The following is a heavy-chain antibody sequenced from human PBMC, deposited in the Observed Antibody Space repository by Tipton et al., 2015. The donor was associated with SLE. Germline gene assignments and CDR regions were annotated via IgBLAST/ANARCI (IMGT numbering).Heavy chain of an antibody. D-gene: IGHD3-10*01. Sequence: TLSLTCTVSGGSIGSYYWSWIRQPPGKGLEWIGYIYYSGNTVYKPSLKSRVTISVDTSKNQFSLKLSSVTAADTAVYYCARGDYYSWFDPWGQGTLVTVSS. V-gene: IGHV4-59*01. CDR2: IYYSGNT. J-gene: IGHJ5*02. CDR3: ARGDYYSWFDP. CDR1: GGSIGSYY.